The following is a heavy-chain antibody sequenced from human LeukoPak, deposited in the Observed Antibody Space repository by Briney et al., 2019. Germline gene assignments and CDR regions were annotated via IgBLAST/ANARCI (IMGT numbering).Heavy chain of an antibody. V-gene: IGHV3-21*01. CDR1: GFTFSSYS. J-gene: IGHJ3*02. Sequence: GGSLRLSCAASGFTFSSYSMNWVRQAPGKGLEWVSSISSSSSYIYYADSVKGRFTISRDNAKNSLYLQMNSPTAQDTAVYYCASASSWSAFGIWGQGTMVTVSS. D-gene: IGHD6-13*01. CDR2: ISSSSSYI. CDR3: ASASSWSAFGI.